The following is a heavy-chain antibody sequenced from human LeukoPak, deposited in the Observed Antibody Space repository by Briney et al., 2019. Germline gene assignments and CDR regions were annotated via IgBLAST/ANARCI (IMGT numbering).Heavy chain of an antibody. CDR2: FYYSGST. D-gene: IGHD6-19*01. CDR3: ARDLRVGGSSGWYAFDI. Sequence: SETLSLTCTVSGGSISTYYWSWIRQPPGKGLEWMGYFYYSGSTNYNPSLKSRVTVSLDTSKNQFSLKLSSVTAADTAVYYCARDLRVGGSSGWYAFDIWGQGTMVIVSS. J-gene: IGHJ3*02. CDR1: GGSISTYY. V-gene: IGHV4-59*01.